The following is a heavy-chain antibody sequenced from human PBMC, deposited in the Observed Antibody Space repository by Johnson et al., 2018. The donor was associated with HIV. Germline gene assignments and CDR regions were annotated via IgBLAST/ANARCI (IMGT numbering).Heavy chain of an antibody. V-gene: IGHV3-9*01. D-gene: IGHD3-16*02. J-gene: IGHJ3*02. CDR1: GFTFSSYA. CDR2: ISWNSGSL. CDR3: ARDVLGDGTYPPDAFDI. Sequence: VQLVESGGGVVQPGRSLRLSCAASGFTFSSYAMHWVRQTPGKGLEWVSGISWNSGSLGYADSVKGRFTISRDNAKNSLYLQVHSLRVEDTAVYYCARDVLGDGTYPPDAFDIWGQGTMVTVSS.